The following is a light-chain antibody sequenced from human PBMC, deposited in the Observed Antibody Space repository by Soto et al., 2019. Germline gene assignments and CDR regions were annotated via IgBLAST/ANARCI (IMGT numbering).Light chain of an antibody. CDR2: GAS. V-gene: IGKV3-15*01. J-gene: IGKJ5*01. Sequence: EIVMTQSPATLSVSPGERATLSCRASQSVRTNLAWYQQKPGQAPRVLIYGASTRATGIPARFSGSGSGTEFTLTISRLQSEDFAVYYCQKYNNWPITCGQGTRLDIK. CDR1: QSVRTN. CDR3: QKYNNWPIT.